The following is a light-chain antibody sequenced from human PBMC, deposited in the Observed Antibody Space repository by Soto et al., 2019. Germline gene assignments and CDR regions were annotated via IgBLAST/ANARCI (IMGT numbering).Light chain of an antibody. J-gene: IGLJ1*01. CDR1: SSDVGGYNY. CDR2: EVR. V-gene: IGLV2-14*01. Sequence: QSVLTQPASVSGSPGQSITISCTGTSSDVGGYNYVSWYQQHPGKALKLMIYEVRNRPSGISNRFSGSKSGNTASLTISGLQAEDEADYYCTSYTSSSPYVFGTGTKLTVL. CDR3: TSYTSSSPYV.